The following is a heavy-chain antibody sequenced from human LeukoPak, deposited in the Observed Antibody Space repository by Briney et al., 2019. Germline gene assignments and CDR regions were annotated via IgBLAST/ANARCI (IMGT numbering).Heavy chain of an antibody. CDR3: VRHEATIDF. J-gene: IGHJ4*01. Sequence: GGSLKLSCAASGFTFSDSGIQWVRQASGKGLEWVGHLRRKAHNYATAYAASVEGRFTIYRDDSKNTAYLQMNNLKTDDTAVYYCVRHEATIDFWGQGTLVTVSS. CDR2: LRRKAHNYAT. V-gene: IGHV3-73*01. CDR1: GFTFSDSG.